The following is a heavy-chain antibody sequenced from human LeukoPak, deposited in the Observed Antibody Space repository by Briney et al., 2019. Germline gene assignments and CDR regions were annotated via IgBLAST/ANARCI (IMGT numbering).Heavy chain of an antibody. Sequence: PGGSLRLSCAASGFTFSRLAMHWVRQAPGKGLEWVAIIWDDGSETLYADSVRGRFTISRDNSKNMLYLQMSSLRAEDTAVYYCARFQVVPAANWFDPWGQGTLVTVSS. CDR1: GFTFSRLA. J-gene: IGHJ5*02. CDR2: IWDDGSET. D-gene: IGHD2-2*01. CDR3: ARFQVVPAANWFDP. V-gene: IGHV3-33*01.